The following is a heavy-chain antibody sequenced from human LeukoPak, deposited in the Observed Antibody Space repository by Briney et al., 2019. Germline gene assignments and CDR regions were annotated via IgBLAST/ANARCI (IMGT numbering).Heavy chain of an antibody. J-gene: IGHJ4*02. CDR3: ARDAMTSVTTSPYYFDY. CDR1: GYTFTSYD. Sequence: ASVKVSCKASGYTFTSYDINWVRQAPGQGLEWMGIINPSGGSTSYAQKFQGRVTMTRDTSTSTVYMELSSLRSEDTAVYYCARDAMTSVTTSPYYFDYWGQGTLVTVSS. D-gene: IGHD4-17*01. V-gene: IGHV1-46*01. CDR2: INPSGGST.